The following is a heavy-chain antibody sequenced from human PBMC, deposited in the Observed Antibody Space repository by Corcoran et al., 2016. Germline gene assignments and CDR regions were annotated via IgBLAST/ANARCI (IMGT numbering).Heavy chain of an antibody. CDR1: GFSVSTSGVG. V-gene: IGHV2-5*02. CDR3: AHRHSSYFDY. Sequence: QITLKESGPTLVKPTQTLTLTCSVSGFSVSTSGVGVGWIRQPPGKALEWLALIYWDDDKRYSPSLKSRLTITKDTSKNQVVLRMTNMDPVDTGTYYCAHRHSSYFDYWGQGTLVTVSS. D-gene: IGHD3-10*01. J-gene: IGHJ4*02. CDR2: IYWDDDK.